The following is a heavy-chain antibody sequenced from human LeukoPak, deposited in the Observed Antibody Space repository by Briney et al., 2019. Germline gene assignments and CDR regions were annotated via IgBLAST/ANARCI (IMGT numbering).Heavy chain of an antibody. Sequence: GGSLRLSCAASGFTFSNYAMSWVRQAPGKGLEWVSTLSTSGGSTNYADSVKGRFTISRDNSKNTLFLQMNSLRAEDTAVYYCAKVLDRHYFDYWGQGTLVTVSS. CDR1: GFTFSNYA. V-gene: IGHV3-23*01. J-gene: IGHJ4*02. CDR2: LSTSGGST. CDR3: AKVLDRHYFDY.